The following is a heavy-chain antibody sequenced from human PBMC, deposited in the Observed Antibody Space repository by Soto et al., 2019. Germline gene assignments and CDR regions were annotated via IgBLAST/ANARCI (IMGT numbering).Heavy chain of an antibody. V-gene: IGHV4-34*01. CDR3: ARGLPSPSDSFDY. Sequence: SEALSVTCAVYGGSFSGYYCSWIRQPPGKGLEWIGEINHSGSTNYNPSLKSRVTISVDTSKNQFSLKLSSVTAADTAVYYCARGLPSPSDSFDYWGQGTLVTVSS. J-gene: IGHJ4*02. CDR2: INHSGST. CDR1: GGSFSGYY.